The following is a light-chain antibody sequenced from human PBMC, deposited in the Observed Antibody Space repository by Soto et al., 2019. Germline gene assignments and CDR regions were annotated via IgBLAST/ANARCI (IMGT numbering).Light chain of an antibody. Sequence: QSVLTQPPSASGSPGQSVTISCTGTSSDVGKYDYVSWFQHHPGKAPKLIIYEVSKRPSGVPDRFSGSKSGSTASLTVSALLAEDEADYFCASSTSDSLYVFGTGTKVTVL. V-gene: IGLV2-8*01. CDR3: ASSTSDSLYV. J-gene: IGLJ1*01. CDR1: SSDVGKYDY. CDR2: EVS.